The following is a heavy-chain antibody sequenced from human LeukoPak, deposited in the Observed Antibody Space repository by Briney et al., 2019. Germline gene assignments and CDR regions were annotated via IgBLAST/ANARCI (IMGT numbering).Heavy chain of an antibody. CDR1: GGSISSYY. CDR3: ARDRHYYDSSGYYHGVLDY. D-gene: IGHD3-22*01. J-gene: IGHJ4*02. CDR2: IYYSGST. Sequence: PSQTLSLTCTVSGGSISSYYWSWIRQPPGKGLEWIGYIYYSGSTNYNPSLKSRVTISVDTSKNQFSLKLSSVTAADTAVYYCARDRHYYDSSGYYHGVLDYWGQGTLVTVSS. V-gene: IGHV4-59*01.